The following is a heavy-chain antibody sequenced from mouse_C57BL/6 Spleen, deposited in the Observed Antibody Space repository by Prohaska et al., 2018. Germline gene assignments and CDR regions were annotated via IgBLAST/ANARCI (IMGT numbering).Heavy chain of an antibody. D-gene: IGHD2-3*01. CDR2: INTSNGGT. J-gene: IGHJ3*01. CDR1: GYTFTSYW. V-gene: IGHV1-53*01. Sequence: QVQLQQPGTELVKPGASVKLSCKASGYTFTSYWMHWVKQRPGQGLEWIGNINTSNGGTNYNEKFKSKATLTVDKSSSTAYMQLSSLTSEDSAVYYCARSGTIYDGYYGAYWGQGTLVTVSA. CDR3: ARSGTIYDGYYGAY.